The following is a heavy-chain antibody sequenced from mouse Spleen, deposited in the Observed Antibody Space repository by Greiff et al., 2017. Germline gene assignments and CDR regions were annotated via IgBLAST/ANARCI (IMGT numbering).Heavy chain of an antibody. Sequence: EVKVVESGGGLVKPGGSLKLSCAASGFTFSSYAMSWVRQTPEKRLEWVATISSGGSYTYYPDSVKGRFTISRDNAKNTLYLQMSSLRSEDTAMYYCARRGIYYGNYDAMDYWGQGTSVTVSS. CDR1: GFTFSSYA. J-gene: IGHJ4*01. V-gene: IGHV5-9-1*01. CDR3: ARRGIYYGNYDAMDY. CDR2: ISSGGSYT. D-gene: IGHD2-1*01.